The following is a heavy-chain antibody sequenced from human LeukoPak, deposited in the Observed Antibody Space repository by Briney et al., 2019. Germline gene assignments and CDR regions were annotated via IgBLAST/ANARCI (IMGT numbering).Heavy chain of an antibody. J-gene: IGHJ4*02. CDR2: IYYSGTT. V-gene: IGHV4-59*01. Sequence: SETLSLTCTVSGGSISSYYWSRIRQPPGKGLEWIGYIYYSGTTNYNPSLKSRVTVSLDTSRNQVSLILSSVTAADTAVYYCARHRFGHLFDYWGQGTLVFVSS. CDR1: GGSISSYY. CDR3: ARHRFGHLFDY. D-gene: IGHD3-16*01.